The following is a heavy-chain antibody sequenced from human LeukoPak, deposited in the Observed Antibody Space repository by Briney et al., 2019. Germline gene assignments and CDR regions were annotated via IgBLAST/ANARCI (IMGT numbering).Heavy chain of an antibody. J-gene: IGHJ4*02. CDR3: AVERSGSWDY. CDR2: ISWDGGST. Sequence: GGSLRLSCAASGFTFDDYAMHWVRQAPGKGLEWVSLISWDGGSTYYADSVKGRFTISRDNSKNSLYLQMNSLRAEDTALYYCAVERSGSWDYWGQGTLVTVSS. D-gene: IGHD6-13*01. V-gene: IGHV3-43D*03. CDR1: GFTFDDYA.